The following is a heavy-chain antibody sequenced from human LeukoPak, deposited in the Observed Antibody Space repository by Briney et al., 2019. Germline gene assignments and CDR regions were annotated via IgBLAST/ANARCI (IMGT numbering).Heavy chain of an antibody. D-gene: IGHD7-27*01. CDR3: ARAELIGDRRDAFDI. V-gene: IGHV4-31*03. J-gene: IGHJ3*02. Sequence: SETLSLTCTVSGGSISSGGYYWSWIRQHPGKGLEWIGYIYYSGSTYYNPSLKSRVTISGDTSKNQFSLKLSSVTAADTAVYYCARAELIGDRRDAFDIWGQGTMVTVSS. CDR2: IYYSGST. CDR1: GGSISSGGYY.